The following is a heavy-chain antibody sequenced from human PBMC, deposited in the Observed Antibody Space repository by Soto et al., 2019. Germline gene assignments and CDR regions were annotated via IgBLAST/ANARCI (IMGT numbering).Heavy chain of an antibody. D-gene: IGHD1-26*01. Sequence: EVQLVESGGGLVKPGGSLRLSCAASGFSLSDYSMNWIRQAPGKGLEWVASISSSSRFIHYAESMKGRFTISRDNAKTSLYLQMNSLSAEDTAVYYCAGSSDDGRDNWGQGTLVTVSS. J-gene: IGHJ4*02. CDR2: ISSSSRFI. CDR3: AGSSDDGRDN. V-gene: IGHV3-21*01. CDR1: GFSLSDYS.